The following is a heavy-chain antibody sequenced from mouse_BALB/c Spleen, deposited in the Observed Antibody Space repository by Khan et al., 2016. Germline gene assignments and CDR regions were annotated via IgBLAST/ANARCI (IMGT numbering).Heavy chain of an antibody. CDR3: RSVYFDY. CDR2: IRSKANNHAT. Sequence: EVQLQESGGGLVQPGGSMKLSCAASGFTFSDAWMDWVRQSPEKGLEWDAEIRSKANNHATYYAESVKGRINITSDDSKSSVYLQMNNLRCEDTVIYYCRSVYFDYWGQGTTLTVSS. CDR1: GFTFSDAW. V-gene: IGHV6-6*01. J-gene: IGHJ2*01.